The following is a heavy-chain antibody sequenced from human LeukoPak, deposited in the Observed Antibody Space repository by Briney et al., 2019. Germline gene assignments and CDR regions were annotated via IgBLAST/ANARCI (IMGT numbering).Heavy chain of an antibody. D-gene: IGHD1-26*01. J-gene: IGHJ4*02. CDR1: GFTFDDYA. V-gene: IGHV3-9*01. CDR3: AKDIAQYSGSYFDY. Sequence: GGSLRLSCAASGFTFDDYAMHWVRQAPGKGLEWVSGISWNSGSIGYADSVKGRFTISRDNAKNSLYLQMDSLRAEDTALYYCAKDIAQYSGSYFDYWGQGTLVTVSS. CDR2: ISWNSGSI.